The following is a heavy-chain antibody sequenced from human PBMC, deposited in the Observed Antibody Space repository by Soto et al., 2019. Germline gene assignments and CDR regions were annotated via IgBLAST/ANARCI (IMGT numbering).Heavy chain of an antibody. D-gene: IGHD3-10*01. CDR1: GFTFSTYA. Sequence: EVQLLESGGGLVQPGGSLRLSCAASGFTFSTYAMSWVRQAPGKGLEWVSGMSGSGGSTYYADSVKGRFTISRDNSKNTLYQQMNSLRAEDTAVYYGINLYSYGSGSYYKWGQGTLVTVSS. J-gene: IGHJ4*02. CDR2: MSGSGGST. V-gene: IGHV3-23*01. CDR3: INLYSYGSGSYYK.